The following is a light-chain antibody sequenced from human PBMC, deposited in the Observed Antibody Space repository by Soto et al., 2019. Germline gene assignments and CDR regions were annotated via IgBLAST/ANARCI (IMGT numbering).Light chain of an antibody. CDR1: QSVTSN. Sequence: EIVMTQSPATLSVSPGERVTLHCRASQSVTSNLAWYQHKPGQSPRLLIYRASARATGVPDRFSGSESGTEFTLTISSLQSEDFAAYYCQQYNNWPLTFGGGTKVDIK. V-gene: IGKV3-15*01. CDR3: QQYNNWPLT. J-gene: IGKJ4*01. CDR2: RAS.